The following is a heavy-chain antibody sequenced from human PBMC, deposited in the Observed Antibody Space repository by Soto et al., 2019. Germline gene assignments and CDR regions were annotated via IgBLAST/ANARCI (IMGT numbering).Heavy chain of an antibody. J-gene: IGHJ4*02. CDR1: GFTFSSYS. CDR3: VRDLASSSSADY. CDR2: ISSSSSTI. V-gene: IGHV3-48*02. Sequence: AGSLSLSCAASGFTFSSYSMNWVRQAPGKGLEWVSYISSSSSTIYYADSVKGRFTISRDNAKNSLYLQINSLRDEDTAVYYCVRDLASSSSADYWGQRTLVTVSS. D-gene: IGHD6-6*01.